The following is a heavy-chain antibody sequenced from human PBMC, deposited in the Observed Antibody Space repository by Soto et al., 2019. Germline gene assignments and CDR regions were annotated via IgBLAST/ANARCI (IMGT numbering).Heavy chain of an antibody. D-gene: IGHD2-15*01. CDR2: VSIGGST. CDR3: AKRRGAGGHFDY. J-gene: IGHJ4*02. CDR1: GFTFSSYA. Sequence: GSLRLSCAASGFTFSSYAMGWGRQGPGKGLEWVAVVSIGGSTHYADSGRGRFTISRDNSKNTLSLQMNSLTAEDTAVYFCAKRRGAGGHFDYWGQGALVTVSS. V-gene: IGHV3-23*01.